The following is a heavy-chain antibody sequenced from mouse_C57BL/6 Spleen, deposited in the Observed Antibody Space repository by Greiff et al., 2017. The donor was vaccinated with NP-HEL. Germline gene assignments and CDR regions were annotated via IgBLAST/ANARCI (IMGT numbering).Heavy chain of an antibody. Sequence: VQLQQSGTVLARPGASVKMSCKTSGYTFTSYWMHWVKQRPGQGLEWIGAIYPGNSDTSYNQKFKGKAKLTAVTSASTAYMELSSLTNEDSAIYYCTRRIITTVVATGYFDYWGQGTTLTVSS. CDR1: GYTFTSYW. D-gene: IGHD1-1*01. CDR2: IYPGNSDT. CDR3: TRRIITTVVATGYFDY. V-gene: IGHV1-5*01. J-gene: IGHJ2*01.